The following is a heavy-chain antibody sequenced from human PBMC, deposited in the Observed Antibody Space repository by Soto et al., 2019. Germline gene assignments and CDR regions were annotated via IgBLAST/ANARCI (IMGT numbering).Heavy chain of an antibody. CDR3: ARDDCSSTSCYEKGYYYYMDV. V-gene: IGHV3-66*01. CDR1: GFTVSSNY. CDR2: IYSGGST. J-gene: IGHJ6*03. Sequence: GGSLRLSCAASGFTVSSNYMSWVRQAPGKGLEWVSVIYSGGSTYYADSVKGRFTISRDNSKNTLYLQMNSLRAEDTAVYYCARDDCSSTSCYEKGYYYYMDVWGKGTTVTVSS. D-gene: IGHD2-2*01.